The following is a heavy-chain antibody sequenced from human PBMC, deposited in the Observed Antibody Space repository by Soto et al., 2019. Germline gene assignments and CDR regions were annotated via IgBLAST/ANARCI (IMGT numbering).Heavy chain of an antibody. V-gene: IGHV4-30-2*01. CDR2: ISHSGNT. Sequence: QLQLQESGSGLVKPSQTLSLTCAVSGGSISSGGYFWSWIRQPPGKGLEWIGYISHSGNTYYNPSLRSRGTIAVDTSKNQFSLKLSSGTAADTAVYYCATYRGDYVGNWFDPWGQGTLVTVSS. J-gene: IGHJ5*02. D-gene: IGHD4-17*01. CDR3: ATYRGDYVGNWFDP. CDR1: GGSISSGGYF.